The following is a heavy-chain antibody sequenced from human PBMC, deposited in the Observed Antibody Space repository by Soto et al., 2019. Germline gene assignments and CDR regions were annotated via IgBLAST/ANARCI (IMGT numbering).Heavy chain of an antibody. J-gene: IGHJ1*01. CDR3: AFLGVVTATTAEYFQH. V-gene: IGHV1-69*01. D-gene: IGHD2-21*02. CDR2: IIPIFGTA. Sequence: QVQLVQSGAEVKKPGSSVKVSCKASGGTFSSYAISWVRQAPGQGLEWMGGIIPIFGTANYAQKFQGRVTITADESTSTAYMELSSLRSEDTAVYYCAFLGVVTATTAEYFQHWGQGTLVTVSS. CDR1: GGTFSSYA.